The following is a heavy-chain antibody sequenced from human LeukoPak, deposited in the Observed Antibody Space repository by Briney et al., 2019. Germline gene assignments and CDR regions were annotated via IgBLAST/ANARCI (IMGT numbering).Heavy chain of an antibody. CDR3: TRAVGATNLGFDY. V-gene: IGHV3-13*01. J-gene: IGHJ4*02. CDR2: IGTAGDT. Sequence: GGSLRLSCAASGFTFSSYDMHWVRQATGKGLKWVSAIGTAGDTYYADSVKGRSTISRENAKNSLFLQVNSLRVGDTAVYYCTRAVGATNLGFDYWGRGTLVTVSS. D-gene: IGHD1-26*01. CDR1: GFTFSSYD.